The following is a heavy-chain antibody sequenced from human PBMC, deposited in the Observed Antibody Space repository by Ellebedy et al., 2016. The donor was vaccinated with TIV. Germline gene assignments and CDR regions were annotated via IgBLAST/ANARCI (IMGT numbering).Heavy chain of an antibody. D-gene: IGHD1-20*01. CDR3: ARRISGTYGDDALDI. J-gene: IGHJ3*02. Sequence: GGSLRLSCAASGFTVSYTYMSWVRQAPGKGLEWVSVIHTGGDTYYADSVKGRFTISSDSSKNTLYLQMNSLRAEDTAVYYCARRISGTYGDDALDIWGQGTMVTVSS. CDR2: IHTGGDT. CDR1: GFTVSYTY. V-gene: IGHV3-53*01.